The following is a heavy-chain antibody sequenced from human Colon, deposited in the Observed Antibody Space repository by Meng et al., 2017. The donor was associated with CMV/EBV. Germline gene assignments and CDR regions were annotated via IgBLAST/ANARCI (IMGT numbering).Heavy chain of an antibody. Sequence: EVHRGASVVGLVKPCAPTSCLSAASGCTCTSYSRNWGRQAPGKRLELVSSLDTSSTFIYSADSVEGRITISRDNAKNSLYLQIISLRADDAAIYYCVRGGTTIGYYDYWGQGTLVTVSS. CDR1: GCTCTSYS. CDR3: VRGGTTIGYYDY. CDR2: LDTSSTFI. D-gene: IGHD1-7*01. V-gene: IGHV3-21*06. J-gene: IGHJ4*02.